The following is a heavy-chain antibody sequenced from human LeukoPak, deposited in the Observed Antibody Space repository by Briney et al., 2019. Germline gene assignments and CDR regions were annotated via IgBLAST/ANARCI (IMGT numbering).Heavy chain of an antibody. J-gene: IGHJ3*02. Sequence: GASVKVSCKASGYTFTGYYMHWVRQAPGQGLEWMGWINPNSGGTNYAQKFQGRVTMTRDTSISTAYMELSRLRSDDTAVYYCARAKRDGSGSGAFDIWGQGTMVTVSS. D-gene: IGHD3-10*01. CDR1: GYTFTGYY. CDR2: INPNSGGT. V-gene: IGHV1-2*02. CDR3: ARAKRDGSGSGAFDI.